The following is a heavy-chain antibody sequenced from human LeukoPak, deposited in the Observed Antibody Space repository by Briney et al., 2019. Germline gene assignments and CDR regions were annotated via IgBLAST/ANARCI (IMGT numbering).Heavy chain of an antibody. CDR2: IRYDGSDK. Sequence: PGGSLRLSSAASGFTFSRYGTHWVRQAPGEGLGWAAFIRYDGSDKSYADSVKGRFTISRDNSKNTLYLQMNSLRAEDTAMYYCAKIGAVAGHFDYWGQGTLVTVSS. CDR3: AKIGAVAGHFDY. D-gene: IGHD6-19*01. CDR1: GFTFSRYG. J-gene: IGHJ4*02. V-gene: IGHV3-30*02.